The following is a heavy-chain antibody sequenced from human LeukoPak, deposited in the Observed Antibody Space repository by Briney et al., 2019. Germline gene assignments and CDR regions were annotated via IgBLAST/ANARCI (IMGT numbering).Heavy chain of an antibody. CDR1: GGSISSYY. V-gene: IGHV4-59*12. CDR2: IHYSGST. D-gene: IGHD3-10*01. Sequence: SETLSLTCTVSGGSISSYYWSWIRQPPGKGLEWIGYIHYSGSTNYNPSLKSRVTISVDMSKNQFSLKLSSVTAADTAVYYCARLKATMVRGVISYWFDPWGQGTLVTVSS. CDR3: ARLKATMVRGVISYWFDP. J-gene: IGHJ5*02.